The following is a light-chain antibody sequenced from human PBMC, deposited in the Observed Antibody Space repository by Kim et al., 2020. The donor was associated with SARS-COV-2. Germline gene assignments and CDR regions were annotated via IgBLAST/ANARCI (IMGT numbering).Light chain of an antibody. Sequence: PVESATLSGRASQSISSEFLAWYQQISGQSPRLLIFGASNRAAGIPDRFSGGGSGTDFTLTITRLEPADSAIYYCQQYSASPPAYTFGQGTKLEI. CDR3: QQYSASPPAYT. CDR2: GAS. CDR1: QSISSEF. V-gene: IGKV3-20*01. J-gene: IGKJ2*01.